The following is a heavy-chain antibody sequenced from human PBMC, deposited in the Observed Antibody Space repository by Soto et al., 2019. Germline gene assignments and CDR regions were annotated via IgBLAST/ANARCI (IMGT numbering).Heavy chain of an antibody. J-gene: IGHJ3*02. CDR3: AKDLSSSDAFDI. V-gene: IGHV3-30*18. CDR2: ISYDGSNK. CDR1: GFTFISYG. D-gene: IGHD6-6*01. Sequence: PGGSLRLSCAASGFTFISYGIHFFRQAPFKGLEWVAVISYDGSNKYYADSVKGRFTISRDNSKNTLYLQMNSLRAEDTAVYYCAKDLSSSDAFDIWGQGTMVTVSS.